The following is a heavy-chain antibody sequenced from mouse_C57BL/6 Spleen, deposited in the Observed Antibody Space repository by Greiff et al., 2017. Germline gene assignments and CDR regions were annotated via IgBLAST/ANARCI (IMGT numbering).Heavy chain of an antibody. CDR2: LRNTANGYTT. Sequence: EVKLVESGGGLVQPGGSLRLSCAASGFTVTDYYMSWVRQPPGKALSWLGFLRNTANGYTTEYSASVKGRFTISSDNSQSILYLQMNALRAEDSATYYCARCDYDYWYCDVWGTGTTVTVSS. D-gene: IGHD2-4*01. V-gene: IGHV7-3*01. CDR1: GFTVTDYY. J-gene: IGHJ1*03. CDR3: ARCDYDYWYCDV.